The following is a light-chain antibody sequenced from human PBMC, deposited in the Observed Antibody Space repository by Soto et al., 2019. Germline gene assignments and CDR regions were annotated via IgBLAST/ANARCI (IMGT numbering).Light chain of an antibody. Sequence: EIVLTLSPATLSSFPGDRVTLSCRASQAVNTRFAWYQHKPGQAPRLLFYQAPNRAAGVPARFSGSGSGTDFTLTISDVEPEDFAVYYCHQRQSWPRTFGQGTKVDIK. CDR3: HQRQSWPRT. CDR2: QAP. CDR1: QAVNTR. V-gene: IGKV3-11*01. J-gene: IGKJ1*01.